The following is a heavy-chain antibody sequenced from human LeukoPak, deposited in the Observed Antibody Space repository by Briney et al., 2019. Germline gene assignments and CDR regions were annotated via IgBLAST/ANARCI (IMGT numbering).Heavy chain of an antibody. CDR1: GFTSSSYW. Sequence: GGSLRLSCVASGFTSSSYWMHWVRQDPRKGLVWVSRINGDGRNINYADSVRGRFTISRDNAKNTLYLQMNTLRVEDTAVYYCTRDLMDYDASTGLHHYYMDVWGQGTTVTVSS. CDR2: INGDGRNI. D-gene: IGHD3-9*01. V-gene: IGHV3-74*01. J-gene: IGHJ6*02. CDR3: TRDLMDYDASTGLHHYYMDV.